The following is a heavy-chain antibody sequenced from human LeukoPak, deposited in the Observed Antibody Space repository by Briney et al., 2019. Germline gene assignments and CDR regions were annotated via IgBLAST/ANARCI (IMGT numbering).Heavy chain of an antibody. J-gene: IGHJ4*02. Sequence: GESLKISCKGSGYSFTSYWIGWVRQMPGKGLEWMGIIYTGDSDTRYSPSFQGQVTISADKSISTAYLQWSSLKASDAAMYYCARSSSGYSSYSDYWGQGTLVTVSS. D-gene: IGHD3-22*01. CDR2: IYTGDSDT. CDR3: ARSSSGYSSYSDY. V-gene: IGHV5-51*01. CDR1: GYSFTSYW.